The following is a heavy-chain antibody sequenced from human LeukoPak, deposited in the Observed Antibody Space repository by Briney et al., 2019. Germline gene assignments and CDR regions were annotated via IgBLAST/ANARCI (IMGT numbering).Heavy chain of an antibody. CDR1: GYTFTTYS. J-gene: IGHJ1*01. CDR3: ATATQPRGYFLH. D-gene: IGHD2-2*01. Sequence: ASVKVSCKASGYTFTTYSLAWVRQAPGQSLEWMGWISVNNGGTNYAQSFQDRVTLARDTSTNTAYLELRSLRSDDTAIIYCATATQPRGYFLHWGQGTLVTVSS. V-gene: IGHV1-18*01. CDR2: ISVNNGGT.